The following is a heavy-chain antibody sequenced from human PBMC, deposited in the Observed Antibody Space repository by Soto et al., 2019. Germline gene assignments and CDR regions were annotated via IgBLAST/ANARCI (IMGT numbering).Heavy chain of an antibody. CDR1: GFVYNTYA. V-gene: IGHV3-33*01. J-gene: IGHJ2*01. Sequence: GGSLRLSCAASGFVYNTYAMHWVRLSPGKGLEWVALIWNDGSKKYYVDSVKGRFTISRDNSQNTLSLQMDSLRGEDTAVYFCVRGIPFQYSNNWLHWYFDLWGRGTQVTVSS. CDR2: IWNDGSKK. D-gene: IGHD1-1*01. CDR3: VRGIPFQYSNNWLHWYFDL.